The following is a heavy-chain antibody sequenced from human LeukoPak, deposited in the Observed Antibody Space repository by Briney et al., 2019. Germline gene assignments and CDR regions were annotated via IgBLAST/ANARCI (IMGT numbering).Heavy chain of an antibody. CDR3: AREGGFYRPLDY. V-gene: IGHV4-4*02. Sequence: AETHSVAPGEPGGAVSGTNGGPGVRQLLGKDLEWIGEVHLDGRTNYNPSLKSRLMSVDLPENHISLKLTSVTAADTAAYDCAREGGFYRPLDYSGQGTLVTVSS. J-gene: IGHJ4*02. CDR1: GGAVSGTNG. CDR2: VHLDGRT. D-gene: IGHD3-3*01.